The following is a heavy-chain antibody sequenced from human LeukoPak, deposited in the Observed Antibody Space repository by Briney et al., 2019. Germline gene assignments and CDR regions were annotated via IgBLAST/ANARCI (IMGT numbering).Heavy chain of an antibody. CDR1: GGSINSTNW. CDR3: ARHPYCSSTSCYFSRGPYWYFDL. V-gene: IGHV4-4*02. D-gene: IGHD2-2*01. J-gene: IGHJ2*01. CDR2: VFHSGST. Sequence: PSETLSLTCAVSGGSINSTNWWTWVRQPPGKGLEWIGEVFHSGSTSYNPSLKSRVTISVDKSKNWFSLKLSSVTAADTAVYYCARHPYCSSTSCYFSRGPYWYFDLWGRGTLVTVSS.